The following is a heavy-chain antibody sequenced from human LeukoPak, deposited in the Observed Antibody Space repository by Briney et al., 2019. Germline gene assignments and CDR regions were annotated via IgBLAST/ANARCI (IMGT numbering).Heavy chain of an antibody. CDR1: GFTFSRHN. CDR3: ARAYYYGSGTYGNDY. CDR2: ISSGSRII. J-gene: IGHJ4*02. D-gene: IGHD3-10*01. Sequence: GGSLRLSCAVSGFTFSRHNMNWVRQAPGKGLEWVSYISSGSRIIDYADSVKGRFTISRDNAKNSLYLQMNSLRAEDTAMYYCARAYYYGSGTYGNDYWGQGTLVTVSS. V-gene: IGHV3-48*01.